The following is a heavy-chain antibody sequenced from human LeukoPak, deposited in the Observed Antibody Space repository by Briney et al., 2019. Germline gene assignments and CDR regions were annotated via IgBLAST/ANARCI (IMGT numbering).Heavy chain of an antibody. CDR2: ISAYNGGT. CDR3: AKGGAVVATIDY. Sequence: ASVKASCKTSGYTFTSYYINWVRQAPGQGLEWVGWISAYNGGTNYAQKFQGRVTMTIDTSTTTAYMDLTSLTSDDTAMYYCAKGGAVVATIDYWGQGTLVTVSS. J-gene: IGHJ4*02. D-gene: IGHD2-15*01. CDR1: GYTFTSYY. V-gene: IGHV1-18*01.